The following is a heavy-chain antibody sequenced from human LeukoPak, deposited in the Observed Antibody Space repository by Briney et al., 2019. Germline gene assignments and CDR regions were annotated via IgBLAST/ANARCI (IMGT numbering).Heavy chain of an antibody. D-gene: IGHD2/OR15-2a*01. CDR2: INHSGST. J-gene: IGHJ4*02. Sequence: SETLSLTCAVYGGSFSGYYWSWIRQPPGKGLEWIGEINHSGSTNYNPSLKSRVTISVDTSKNQFSLKLSSVTAADTAVYYCARRRYYVLGYWGQGTLVTVSS. CDR1: GGSFSGYY. CDR3: ARRRYYVLGY. V-gene: IGHV4-34*01.